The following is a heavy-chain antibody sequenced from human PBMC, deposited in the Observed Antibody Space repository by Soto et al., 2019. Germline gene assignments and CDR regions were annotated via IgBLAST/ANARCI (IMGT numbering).Heavy chain of an antibody. CDR2: IYYSGST. V-gene: IGHV4-39*01. CDR3: ARVGGFGATTIDY. J-gene: IGHJ4*02. CDR1: GGSISSSSYY. D-gene: IGHD3-10*01. Sequence: ASETLSLTCTVSGGSISSSSYYWGWIRQPPGKGLEWIGNIYYSGSTYYNPSLKSRVTISVDTSKNQFSLKLSSVTAADTAVYYCARVGGFGATTIDYWGQGTLVTVSS.